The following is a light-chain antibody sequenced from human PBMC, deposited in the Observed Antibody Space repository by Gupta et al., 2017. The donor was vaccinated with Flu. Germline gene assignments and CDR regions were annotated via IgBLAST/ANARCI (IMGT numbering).Light chain of an antibody. Sequence: GLTQCSATLSLSPGERATVSCRASQSVSSYLARYQQKPGQAPRLLIYDASNRPTGISARFSGSASGTDFTLTISSLEHEDFAVYYCQQRSNCPSLTFGGGTKVEIK. V-gene: IGKV3-11*01. CDR1: QSVSSY. CDR2: DAS. J-gene: IGKJ4*01. CDR3: QQRSNCPSLT.